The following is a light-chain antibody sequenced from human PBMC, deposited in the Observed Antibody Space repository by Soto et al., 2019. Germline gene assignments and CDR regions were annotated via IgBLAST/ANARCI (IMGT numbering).Light chain of an antibody. V-gene: IGKV1-33*01. CDR2: DAS. CDR3: QQFSNFST. CDR1: QDGSNY. J-gene: IGKJ5*01. Sequence: DIQMNQSPSSVSASVGDRDTIXXQASQDGSNYLNGYQQKLGQAPKLRIYDASNLETGVPSRFSGSGSGTYFSFTISSLQPVDFATSYCQQFSNFSTFGPGTRLEI.